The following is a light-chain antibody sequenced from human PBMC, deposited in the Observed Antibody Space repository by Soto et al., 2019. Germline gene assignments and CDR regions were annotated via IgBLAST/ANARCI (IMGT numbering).Light chain of an antibody. V-gene: IGLV1-44*01. Sequence: QSVLTQPHSATGIHLQRGRISCSGSSSNIGTSSVHWFQQLPGTAPKLLISTTNQRPSGVPERFSGSKSGTSASLAISGLQSEDEADYYCAAWDDSLNGHVFGTGTKVTVL. CDR1: SSNIGTSS. CDR3: AAWDDSLNGHV. J-gene: IGLJ1*01. CDR2: TTN.